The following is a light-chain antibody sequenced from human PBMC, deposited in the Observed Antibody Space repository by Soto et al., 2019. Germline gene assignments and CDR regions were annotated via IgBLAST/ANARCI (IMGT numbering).Light chain of an antibody. V-gene: IGKV3-15*01. CDR2: GAS. J-gene: IGKJ1*01. CDR3: QQYDSSPRT. CDR1: QSISRN. Sequence: EIVMTQSPATLSVSPGESATLSCRASQSISRNLAWYQQKPGQAPRLLIYGASSRANGIPARFSGGGSGTEFTLTISGLQSEDFAVYYCQQYDSSPRTFGQGTKVDIK.